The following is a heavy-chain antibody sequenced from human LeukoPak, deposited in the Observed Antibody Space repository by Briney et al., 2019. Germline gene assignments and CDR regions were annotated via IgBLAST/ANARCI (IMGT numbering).Heavy chain of an antibody. CDR3: ARDNSPGWFDP. Sequence: PGGSLRLSCAASGFTFSSSAMTWVRQAPGKGLEWVSAISGSGGSTYYADSVKGRFTISRDNAKNTVYLQMNSLRAEDTALYYCARDNSPGWFDPWGQGTLVTVSS. J-gene: IGHJ5*02. D-gene: IGHD4-23*01. CDR2: ISGSGGST. V-gene: IGHV3-23*01. CDR1: GFTFSSSA.